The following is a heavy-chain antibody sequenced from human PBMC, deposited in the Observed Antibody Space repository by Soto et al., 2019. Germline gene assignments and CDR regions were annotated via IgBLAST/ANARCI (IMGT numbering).Heavy chain of an antibody. CDR3: ARGNRDTAMVGISPPDY. CDR1: GGTFSSYA. V-gene: IGHV1-69*01. Sequence: QVQLVQSGAEVKKPGSSVKVSCKASGGTFSSYAISWVRQAPGQGLEWMGGIIPIFGTANYAQKFQGRVTITADESKSTAYMELSSLRSEDTAVYYCARGNRDTAMVGISPPDYCGQGTLVTVSS. D-gene: IGHD5-18*01. CDR2: IIPIFGTA. J-gene: IGHJ4*02.